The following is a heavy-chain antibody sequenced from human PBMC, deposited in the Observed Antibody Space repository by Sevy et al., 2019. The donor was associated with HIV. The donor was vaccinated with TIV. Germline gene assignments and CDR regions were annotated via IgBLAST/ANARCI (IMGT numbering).Heavy chain of an antibody. CDR2: ISYSGST. D-gene: IGHD3-16*01. J-gene: IGHJ5*02. Sequence: SETLSLTCTVSGGSISNYYWSWIRQPPGKGLEWIGYISYSGSTSYNSSLKSRVTISVDTSNNQFSLKLSSVTAADTAVYYCARDRGSYDNNWFDPWGQGTLVTVSS. V-gene: IGHV4-59*01. CDR1: GGSISNYY. CDR3: ARDRGSYDNNWFDP.